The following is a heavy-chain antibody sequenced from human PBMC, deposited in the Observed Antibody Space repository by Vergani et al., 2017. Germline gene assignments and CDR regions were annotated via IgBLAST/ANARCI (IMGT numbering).Heavy chain of an antibody. D-gene: IGHD1-7*01. Sequence: QVQLVESGGGLVKPGGSLRLSCAASGFTFSDYYMSWIRQAPGKGLEWVSDISSGGSTIYYADSVKGRFTISRDNAKNSLYLQMNSLRAEDTAVYYCAKLELPCYYYYMDVWGKGTTVTVSS. V-gene: IGHV3-11*01. J-gene: IGHJ6*03. CDR2: ISSGGSTI. CDR3: AKLELPCYYYYMDV. CDR1: GFTFSDYY.